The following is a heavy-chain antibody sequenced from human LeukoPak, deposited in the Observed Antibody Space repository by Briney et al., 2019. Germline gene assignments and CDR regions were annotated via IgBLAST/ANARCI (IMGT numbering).Heavy chain of an antibody. CDR3: ARGGYSYGIGPPDY. Sequence: ASQTLSLTCTVSGGSISSGDYYWSWIRQPPGKGLEWIGYIYYSGSTYYNPSLKSRVTISVDTSKNQFSLKLSSVTAADTAVYYCARGGYSYGIGPPDYWGQGTPVTVSS. D-gene: IGHD5-18*01. J-gene: IGHJ4*02. V-gene: IGHV4-30-4*01. CDR2: IYYSGST. CDR1: GGSISSGDYY.